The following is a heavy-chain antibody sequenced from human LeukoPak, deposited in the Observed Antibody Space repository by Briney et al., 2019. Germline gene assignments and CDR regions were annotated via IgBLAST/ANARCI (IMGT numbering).Heavy chain of an antibody. Sequence: GGSLRLSCAVSGFTFRNYEMNWVRQAPGKGLEWISFISGSGSAIYYADSVKGRFTISRDNSKNTLYLQMNSLRAEDTAVYYCARVYFDSSGYPTTDYFDYWGQGTLVTVSS. CDR3: ARVYFDSSGYPTTDYFDY. V-gene: IGHV3-48*03. CDR2: ISGSGSAI. CDR1: GFTFRNYE. J-gene: IGHJ4*02. D-gene: IGHD3-22*01.